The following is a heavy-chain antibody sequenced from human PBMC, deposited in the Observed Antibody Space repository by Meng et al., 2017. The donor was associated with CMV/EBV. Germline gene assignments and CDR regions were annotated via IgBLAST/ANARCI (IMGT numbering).Heavy chain of an antibody. CDR1: GGTFSSYA. J-gene: IGHJ6*02. CDR2: IIPILGIA. D-gene: IGHD6-13*01. V-gene: IGHV1-69*10. CDR3: ARDAYSSSWYGEYYYYYGMDV. Sequence: SVKVSCKASGGTFSSYAISWVRQAPGQGLEWMGGIIPILGIANYAQKFQGRVTITADKSTSTAYMELSSLRSEDTAVYYCARDAYSSSWYGEYYYYYGMDVWGQGTTVTVSS.